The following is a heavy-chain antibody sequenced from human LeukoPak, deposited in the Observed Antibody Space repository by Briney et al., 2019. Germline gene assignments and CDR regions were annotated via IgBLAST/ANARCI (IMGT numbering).Heavy chain of an antibody. D-gene: IGHD3-10*01. CDR2: ISYDGSNK. Sequence: GGSLRLSCAASGFTFSSYAMHWVRQAPGKGLEWVAVISYDGSNKYYADSVKGRFTISRDNSKNTLYLQMNSPRAEDTAVYYCARDYGSGSYYYYGMDVWGKGTTVTVSS. CDR3: ARDYGSGSYYYYGMDV. CDR1: GFTFSSYA. J-gene: IGHJ6*04. V-gene: IGHV3-30*04.